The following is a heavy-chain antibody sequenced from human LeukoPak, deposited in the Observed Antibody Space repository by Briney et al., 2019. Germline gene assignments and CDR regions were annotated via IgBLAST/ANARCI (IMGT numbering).Heavy chain of an antibody. J-gene: IGHJ4*02. CDR2: IYYSGST. Sequence: PSETLSLTCTVSGGSISSYYWSWIRQPPGEGLEWIGYIYYSGSTNYNPSLKSRVTISVDTSKNQFSLKLSSVTAADTAVYYCARSRVRSRGPDYWGQGTLVTVSS. CDR1: GGSISSYY. D-gene: IGHD2-2*01. V-gene: IGHV4-59*08. CDR3: ARSRVRSRGPDY.